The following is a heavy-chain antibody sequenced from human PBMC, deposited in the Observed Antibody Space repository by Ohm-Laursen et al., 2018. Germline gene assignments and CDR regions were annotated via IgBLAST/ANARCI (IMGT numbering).Heavy chain of an antibody. V-gene: IGHV4-34*01. CDR1: GGSFSGYY. CDR3: ARGFSGWWGRIDY. Sequence: SQTLSLTCPVYGGSFSGYYWSWIRQPPGKGLEWIGEINHSGSTNYNPSLKSRVTISVDTSKNQFFPKLSSVTAADTAVYYCARGFSGWWGRIDYWGQGILVTVSS. D-gene: IGHD6-19*01. J-gene: IGHJ4*02. CDR2: INHSGST.